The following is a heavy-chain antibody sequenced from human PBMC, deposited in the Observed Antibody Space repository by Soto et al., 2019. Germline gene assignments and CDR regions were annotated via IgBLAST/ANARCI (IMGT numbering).Heavy chain of an antibody. V-gene: IGHV1-69*01. J-gene: IGHJ6*02. CDR1: GGTFSSHA. D-gene: IGHD3-16*01. Sequence: QVQLVQSGAEVKKPGSSVKVSCNASGGTFSSHAISWVRQAPGQGLEWMGGIIPFFKATNYAQKFQGRVTITADDSTSTAYMDLYSLRAEDTAVYYCARDVPLNYYDGTFSYYAMDVWGQGTTVTVSS. CDR3: ARDVPLNYYDGTFSYYAMDV. CDR2: IIPFFKAT.